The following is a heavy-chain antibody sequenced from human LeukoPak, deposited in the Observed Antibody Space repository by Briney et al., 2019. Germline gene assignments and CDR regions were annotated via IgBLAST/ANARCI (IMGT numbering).Heavy chain of an antibody. D-gene: IGHD5-18*01. CDR2: IWYDGSNK. Sequence: GRSLRLSCAASGFTFSSYGMHWVRQVPGKGLEWVAVIWYDGSNKYYADSVKGRFTISRDNSKNTVYLQMNSLRAEDTAVYYCARERGYSYGAHCDYWGQGTLVTVSS. CDR3: ARERGYSYGAHCDY. J-gene: IGHJ4*02. CDR1: GFTFSSYG. V-gene: IGHV3-33*01.